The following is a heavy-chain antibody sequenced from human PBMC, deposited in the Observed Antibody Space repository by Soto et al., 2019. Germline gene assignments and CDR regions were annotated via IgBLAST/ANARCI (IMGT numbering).Heavy chain of an antibody. D-gene: IGHD5-18*01. V-gene: IGHV1-69*06. CDR3: ARGLQLSHPLLYWFDP. J-gene: IGHJ5*02. Sequence: QVQLVQSGAEVKKPGSSVKVSCKASGGTFSSYAISWVRQAPGQGLEWMGGIIPIFGTANYAQKFQGRVTITADKSTSTAYMELSSLRSEDTAVYYWARGLQLSHPLLYWFDPWGQGTLVTVSS. CDR1: GGTFSSYA. CDR2: IIPIFGTA.